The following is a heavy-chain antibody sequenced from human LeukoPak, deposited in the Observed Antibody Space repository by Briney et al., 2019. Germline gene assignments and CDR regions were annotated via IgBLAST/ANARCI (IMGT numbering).Heavy chain of an antibody. Sequence: GGSLRLSCAASGFTFSSYEMNWVRQAPGKGLEWVSYISSSGSTIYYADSVKGRFTISRDNAKNSLYLQMNSLRAEDTAVYYCAELGITMVGGVWGKGTTVTIAS. D-gene: IGHD3-10*02. V-gene: IGHV3-48*03. CDR3: AELGITMVGGV. J-gene: IGHJ6*04. CDR1: GFTFSSYE. CDR2: ISSSGSTI.